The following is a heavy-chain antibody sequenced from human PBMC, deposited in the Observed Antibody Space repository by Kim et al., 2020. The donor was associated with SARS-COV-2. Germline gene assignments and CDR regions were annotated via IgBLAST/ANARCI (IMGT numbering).Heavy chain of an antibody. D-gene: IGHD3-10*01. J-gene: IGHJ6*02. CDR3: ARCPLSMTMVRGMITTTLFDYYNMDA. CDR2: ISSSSSTV. V-gene: IGHV3-48*02. CDR1: GFNFNSYS. Sequence: GGSLRLSCTVSGFNFNSYSMNWVRQAPGKGLEWVSYISSSSSTVYYAGSVRGRFTISRDNAKNSLFLQMNSLRDDGTAVYYCARCPLSMTMVRGMITTTLFDYYNMDAWGQGTTVTVSS.